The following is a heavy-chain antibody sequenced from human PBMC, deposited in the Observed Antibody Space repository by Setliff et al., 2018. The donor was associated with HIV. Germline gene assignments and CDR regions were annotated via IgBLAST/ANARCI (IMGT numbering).Heavy chain of an antibody. D-gene: IGHD2-15*01. Sequence: SVKVSCKASGGTFSSYAISWVRQAPGQGLEWMGGIIPILGIANFAQKFLGRVTMTRDTSISTAYLELSSLTSDDTAVYYCARVLAGLNWFDPWGQGTLVTVSS. CDR2: IIPILGIA. CDR1: GGTFSSYA. J-gene: IGHJ5*02. V-gene: IGHV1-69*10. CDR3: ARVLAGLNWFDP.